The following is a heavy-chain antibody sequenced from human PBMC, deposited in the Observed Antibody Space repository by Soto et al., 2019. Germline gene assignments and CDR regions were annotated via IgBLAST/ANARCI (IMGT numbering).Heavy chain of an antibody. CDR1: GFTFDDYA. CDR2: ISWNSGSI. V-gene: IGHV3-9*01. J-gene: IGHJ4*02. Sequence: DVQLVESGGGLVQPGRSPRLSCAASGFTFDDYAMHWVRQAPGKGLEWVSGISWNSGSIGYADSVKGRFTISRDNAKNSLYLQMNSLRAEDTALYYCAKGYGDYTTDPVDYWGQGTLVTVSS. CDR3: AKGYGDYTTDPVDY. D-gene: IGHD4-17*01.